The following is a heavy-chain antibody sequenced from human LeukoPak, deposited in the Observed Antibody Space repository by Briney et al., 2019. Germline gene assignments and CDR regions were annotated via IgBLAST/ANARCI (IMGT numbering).Heavy chain of an antibody. CDR3: ARDRSSSWAVDY. J-gene: IGHJ4*02. Sequence: GGSLRLSCAASGFTFSSNGMHWARQAPGKGLEWVAVISHDGSDKYYGDSVKGRFSISRDSSKNTLYLQMNSLRAEDTALYYCARDRSSSWAVDYWGQGTLLTVSS. D-gene: IGHD6-13*01. CDR2: ISHDGSDK. CDR1: GFTFSSNG. V-gene: IGHV3-30*03.